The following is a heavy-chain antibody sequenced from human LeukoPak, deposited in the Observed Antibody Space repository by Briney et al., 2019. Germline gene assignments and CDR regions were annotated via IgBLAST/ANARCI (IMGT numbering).Heavy chain of an antibody. CDR2: ISAYNGNT. J-gene: IGHJ4*02. CDR3: ARDGDYYDSSGYPIGLDY. Sequence: ASVKVSCKASGYTFTSYGISWVRQAPGQGLEWMGWISAYNGNTNYAQKLQGRVTMTTDTSTSTAYMELRSLRSDDTAVYYCARDGDYYDSSGYPIGLDYWGRGTLVTVSS. CDR1: GYTFTSYG. V-gene: IGHV1-18*01. D-gene: IGHD3-22*01.